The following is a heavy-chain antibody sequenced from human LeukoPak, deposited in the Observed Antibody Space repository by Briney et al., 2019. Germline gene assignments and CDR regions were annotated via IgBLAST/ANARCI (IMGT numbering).Heavy chain of an antibody. CDR3: ARVPARNDFWSGYSGYFDY. J-gene: IGHJ4*02. Sequence: ASVTVSCKASGYTFSSYGFSWVRRAPGQGLEWMGWIRADNGNTNYAQKVQGRVTMTTDTSTSTAYMQLWGLTSDDTDVYYCARVPARNDFWSGYSGYFDYWGQGTLVTVSS. CDR2: IRADNGNT. V-gene: IGHV1-18*01. CDR1: GYTFSSYG. D-gene: IGHD3-3*01.